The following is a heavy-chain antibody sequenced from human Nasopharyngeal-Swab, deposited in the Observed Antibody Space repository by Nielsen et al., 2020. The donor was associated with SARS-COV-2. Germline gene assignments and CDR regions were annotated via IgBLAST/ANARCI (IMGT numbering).Heavy chain of an antibody. CDR1: GFTFSSYS. CDR3: TIAPRWLLPAHNWFDP. Sequence: GESLKISCAASGFTFSSYSMNWVRQAPGKGLEWVSSISSSSGYIYYPDSVKGRFTISRDTAKNSLYLQMNSLRAEDTALYYCTIAPRWLLPAHNWFDPWGQGTLVTVSS. V-gene: IGHV3-21*01. J-gene: IGHJ5*02. D-gene: IGHD3-22*01. CDR2: ISSSSGYI.